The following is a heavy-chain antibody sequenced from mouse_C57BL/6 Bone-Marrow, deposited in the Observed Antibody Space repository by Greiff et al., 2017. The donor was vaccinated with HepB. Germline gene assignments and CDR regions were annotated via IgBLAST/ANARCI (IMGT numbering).Heavy chain of an antibody. CDR3: ARYGNYVFWFAY. V-gene: IGHV1-81*01. CDR2: IYPRSGNT. CDR1: GYTFTSYG. D-gene: IGHD2-1*01. Sequence: VKLMESGAELARPGASVKLSCKASGYTFTSYGISWVKQRTGQGLEWIGEIYPRSGNTYYNEKFKGKATLTADKSSSTAYMELRSLTSEDSAVYFCARYGNYVFWFAYWGQGTRVTVSA. J-gene: IGHJ3*01.